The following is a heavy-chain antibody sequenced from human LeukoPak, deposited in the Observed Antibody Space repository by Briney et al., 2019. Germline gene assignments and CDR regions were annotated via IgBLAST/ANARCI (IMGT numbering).Heavy chain of an antibody. Sequence: SETLSLTCTVSGGSISSYYWSRIRQPAGKGLEWIGRIYTSGSTNYNPSLKSRVTMSVDTSKNQFSLKLSSVTAADTAVYYCARDVGIAAAGAGDYYYYYGMDVWGQGTTVTVSS. V-gene: IGHV4-4*07. CDR1: GGSISSYY. CDR3: ARDVGIAAAGAGDYYYYYGMDV. D-gene: IGHD6-13*01. J-gene: IGHJ6*02. CDR2: IYTSGST.